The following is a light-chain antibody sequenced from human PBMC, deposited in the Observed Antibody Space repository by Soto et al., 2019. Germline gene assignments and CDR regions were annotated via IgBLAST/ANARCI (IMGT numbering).Light chain of an antibody. CDR3: AAWDDSLSGVV. CDR2: GVT. V-gene: IGLV2-23*02. Sequence: QSVLTQPASVSGSPGQSITISCTGTISDIGSYNSIAWYQQHPGKAPRVMIFGVTERPSGISNRFSGSKSGYTASLTISGLQAEDEADYYCAAWDDSLSGVVFGGGTKLTVL. CDR1: ISDIGSYNS. J-gene: IGLJ2*01.